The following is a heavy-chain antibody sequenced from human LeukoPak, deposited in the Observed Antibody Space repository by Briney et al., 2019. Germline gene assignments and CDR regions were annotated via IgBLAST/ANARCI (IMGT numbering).Heavy chain of an antibody. CDR1: GGTFSSYD. V-gene: IGHV1-69*13. D-gene: IGHD5-12*01. J-gene: IGHJ5*01. Sequence: SVKVSCKASGGTFSSYDIRWVRQAPGQGLEWMGGIIPIFGTANYAQKFQGRVTITADESTTTAYMELSSLRSEDTAVYYCARVINSGYDTRGWFDSWGQGTLVTVSS. CDR3: ARVINSGYDTRGWFDS. CDR2: IIPIFGTA.